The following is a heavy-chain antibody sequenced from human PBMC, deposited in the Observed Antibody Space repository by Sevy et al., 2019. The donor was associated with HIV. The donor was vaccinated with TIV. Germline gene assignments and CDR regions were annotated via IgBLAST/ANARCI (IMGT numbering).Heavy chain of an antibody. CDR1: GLTVGSLS. V-gene: IGHV3-53*01. J-gene: IGHJ6*02. Sequence: GGSLRLSCVASGLTVGSLSINWVRQAPGKGLEWVSLICSAGTTFYSDSVKVRFPIYRDNYTNTLDLQINSLSAEDTAIYYCARIKGASSSYAMDVWGQGTTVTVSS. D-gene: IGHD2-2*01. CDR3: ARIKGASSSYAMDV. CDR2: ICSAGTT.